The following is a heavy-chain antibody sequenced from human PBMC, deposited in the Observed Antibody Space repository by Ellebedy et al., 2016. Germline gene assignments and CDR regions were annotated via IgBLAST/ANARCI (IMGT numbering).Heavy chain of an antibody. Sequence: SETLSLXCAVYGESFSGYYWTWIRQPPGKGLEWIGEINHSGSTNYNPSLKSRVTISVDTSKNQFSLKLSSVTAADTAVYYCARGRGTISRAWAYWGQGTLVTVSS. J-gene: IGHJ4*02. V-gene: IGHV4-34*01. CDR3: ARGRGTISRAWAY. D-gene: IGHD1-26*01. CDR2: INHSGST. CDR1: GESFSGYY.